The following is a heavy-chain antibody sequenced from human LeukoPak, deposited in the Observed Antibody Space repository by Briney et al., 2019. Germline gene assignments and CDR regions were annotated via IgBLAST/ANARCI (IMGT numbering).Heavy chain of an antibody. CDR2: MNPNSGNT. D-gene: IGHD6-19*01. Sequence: ASVKVSCKASGYTFSSHDINWVRQATGQGLEWMGWMNPNSGNTGYAQKFQGRVTMTRDTTISTAYMELSRLRSDDTAVYYCARGLRYSSGWYGSNWFDPWGQGTLVTVSS. V-gene: IGHV1-8*01. J-gene: IGHJ5*02. CDR3: ARGLRYSSGWYGSNWFDP. CDR1: GYTFSSHD.